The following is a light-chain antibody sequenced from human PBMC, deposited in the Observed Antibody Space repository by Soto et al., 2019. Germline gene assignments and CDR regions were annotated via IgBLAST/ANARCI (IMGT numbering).Light chain of an antibody. V-gene: IGLV1-40*01. CDR3: QSYDTSLSGVI. J-gene: IGLJ2*01. CDR2: ADN. Sequence: QSVLTQTPSVSGAPGQKITMSCTGSSSNIGAGYDVHWYQQIPGAAPRLFISADNNRPSGVPDRFSASKSGTSASLAITGLQAEDEANYYCQSYDTSLSGVIFGAGTKLTVL. CDR1: SSNIGAGYD.